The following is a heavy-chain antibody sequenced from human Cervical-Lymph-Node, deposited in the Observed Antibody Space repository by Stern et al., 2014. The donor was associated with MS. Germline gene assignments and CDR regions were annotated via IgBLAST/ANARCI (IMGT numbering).Heavy chain of an antibody. Sequence: DQLVESGSELKKPGASVKVSCKASGYNLTTFAINWVRQAPGQGLEWMGWINTKTGNPTFAQGFTGRFVFSLDASINTAYLQIISLKAEDSAVYYCATWGAGSSPPLFYWGQGTLVTVSS. J-gene: IGHJ4*02. CDR1: GYNLTTFA. CDR2: INTKTGNP. D-gene: IGHD6-6*01. CDR3: ATWGAGSSPPLFY. V-gene: IGHV7-4-1*02.